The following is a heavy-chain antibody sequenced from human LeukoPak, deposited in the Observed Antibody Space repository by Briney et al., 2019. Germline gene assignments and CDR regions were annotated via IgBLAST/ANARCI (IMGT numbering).Heavy chain of an antibody. V-gene: IGHV3-7*03. Sequence: PGGSLRLSCAASGFTVSSNYMSWVRQAPGKGLDWVANIKQDGTDKYYVDSVKGRFTISRDNSKNTLFLQMNSLRAEDTAVYYCAKDGGLWVSAHWGDSWGRGTLVTVSS. D-gene: IGHD7-27*01. CDR3: AKDGGLWVSAHWGDS. J-gene: IGHJ4*02. CDR2: IKQDGTDK. CDR1: GFTVSSNY.